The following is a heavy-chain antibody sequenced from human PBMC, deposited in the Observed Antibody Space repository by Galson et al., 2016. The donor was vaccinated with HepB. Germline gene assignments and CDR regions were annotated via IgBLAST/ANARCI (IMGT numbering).Heavy chain of an antibody. J-gene: IGHJ6*02. CDR3: ARDQGVGYGMDV. D-gene: IGHD1-26*01. V-gene: IGHV1-18*01. CDR2: ISTYNGDT. Sequence: SVKVSCKASGYTFNTYAINWVRQAPGQGLEWMGWISTYNGDTNFAQKFQGRVTMTTDTSTSTAYMELRSLRSDDTDVYYCARDQGVGYGMDVWGQGTTVTVSS. CDR1: GYTFNTYA.